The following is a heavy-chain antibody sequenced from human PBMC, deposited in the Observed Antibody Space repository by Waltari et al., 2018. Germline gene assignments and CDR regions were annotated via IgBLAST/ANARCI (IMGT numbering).Heavy chain of an antibody. J-gene: IGHJ6*02. V-gene: IGHV1-69*01. CDR2: INPIFVTA. CDR1: GGTFSSYA. CDR3: AGPKGIVATLHYYGMDV. D-gene: IGHD5-12*01. Sequence: QVQLVQSGAEVKKPGSSVKVSCKASGGTFSSYAISWVRQAPGQGLEWMGGINPIFVTANYAQKFQGRVTITADESTSTAYMELSSLRSEDTAGYDGAGPKGIVATLHYYGMDVWGQGTTVTVSS.